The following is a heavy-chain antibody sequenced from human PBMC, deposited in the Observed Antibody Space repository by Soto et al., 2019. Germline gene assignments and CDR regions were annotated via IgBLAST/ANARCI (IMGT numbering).Heavy chain of an antibody. V-gene: IGHV3-23*01. CDR3: AKKGYCSGGSCYFIDY. D-gene: IGHD2-15*01. J-gene: IGHJ4*02. Sequence: EVQLLESGGGLVQPGGSLRLSCAASGFTFSSYAMSWVRQAPGKGLEWVSAISGSGGSTYYADSVKGRFTISRDNSKNTLYLQMISLRAEDTAVYYCAKKGYCSGGSCYFIDYWGQGTLVTVSS. CDR2: ISGSGGST. CDR1: GFTFSSYA.